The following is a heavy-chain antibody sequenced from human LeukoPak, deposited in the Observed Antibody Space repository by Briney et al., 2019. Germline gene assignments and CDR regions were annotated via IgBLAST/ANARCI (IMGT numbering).Heavy chain of an antibody. D-gene: IGHD6-13*01. J-gene: IGHJ4*02. CDR3: ARGLAAAAGTSDY. V-gene: IGHV3-21*01. CDR1: GFTFSSYS. Sequence: PGGSLRLSCAASGFTFSSYSMNWVRQAPGKGLEWVSSISSSSSYIYYADSVKGRFTISRDNAKNSLYLQMNSLRAEDTAVYYCARGLAAAAGTSDYWGQGTLVTVSS. CDR2: ISSSSSYI.